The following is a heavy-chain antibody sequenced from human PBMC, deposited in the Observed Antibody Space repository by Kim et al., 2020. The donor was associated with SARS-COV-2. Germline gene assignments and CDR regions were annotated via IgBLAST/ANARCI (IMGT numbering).Heavy chain of an antibody. Sequence: GGSLRLSCAASGFTFSSYSMNWVRQAPGKGLEWVSSISSSSSYIYYADSVKGRFTISRDNAKNSLYLQMNSLRAEDTAVYYCARVHLDHWYFDLWGRGTLVTVSS. J-gene: IGHJ2*01. CDR3: ARVHLDHWYFDL. CDR2: ISSSSSYI. V-gene: IGHV3-21*01. CDR1: GFTFSSYS.